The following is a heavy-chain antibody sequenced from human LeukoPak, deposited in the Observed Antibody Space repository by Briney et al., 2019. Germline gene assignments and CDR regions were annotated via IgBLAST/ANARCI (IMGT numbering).Heavy chain of an antibody. J-gene: IGHJ4*02. V-gene: IGHV3-11*01. D-gene: IGHD3-10*01. CDR2: ISGGSEYI. Sequence: GGSLRLSCAASGFSISGYYMGWIRQGPGKGLEWLSYISGGSEYISYADSVKGRFTISRDNAKQSLSLQMNSLRAEDTAVYYSATGSQIREADYWGQGTLVTVSS. CDR3: ATGSQIREADY. CDR1: GFSISGYY.